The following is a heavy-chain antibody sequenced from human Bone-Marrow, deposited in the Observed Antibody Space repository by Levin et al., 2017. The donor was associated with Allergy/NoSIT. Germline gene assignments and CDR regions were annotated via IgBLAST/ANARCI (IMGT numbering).Heavy chain of an antibody. Sequence: GGSLRLSCAASGFTFSSYGMHWVRQAPGKGLEWVAVISNAGSHKWYADSVKGRFTISRDNSKNTLYLQVNSLRAEDTAVYYCAKDLHIAVWDDYSGTDVWGQGTTVTVSS. CDR2: ISNAGSHK. CDR1: GFTFSSYG. J-gene: IGHJ6*02. CDR3: AKDLHIAVWDDYSGTDV. D-gene: IGHD6-19*01. V-gene: IGHV3-30*18.